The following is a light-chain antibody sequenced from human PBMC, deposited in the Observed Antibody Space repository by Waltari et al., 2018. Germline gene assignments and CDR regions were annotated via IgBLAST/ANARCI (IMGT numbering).Light chain of an antibody. CDR3: QTGGHGTWV. V-gene: IGLV4-69*01. CDR1: SGHSSNI. CDR2: VNSDGSH. J-gene: IGLJ3*02. Sequence: QLVLTQSPSASASLGASVKLTCTLSSGHSSNIIALHQHQPEKGPRYLMKVNSDGSHSKGDDIPDRFSGSSSGPERYLTISSVQSEDEADYYCQTGGHGTWVFGGGTKLTVL.